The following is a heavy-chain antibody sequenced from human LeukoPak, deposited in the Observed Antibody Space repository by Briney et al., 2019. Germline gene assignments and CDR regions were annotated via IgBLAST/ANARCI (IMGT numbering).Heavy chain of an antibody. CDR3: ARSSEPDYYDSSGYYDY. CDR2: INHSGST. V-gene: IGHV4-34*01. CDR1: GGSFSGYY. D-gene: IGHD3-22*01. Sequence: SETLSLTCAVYGGSFSGYYWSWIRQPPGKGLEWIGEINHSGSTNYNPSLKSRVTISVDTSKNQFSLKLSSVTAADTAVYYCARSSEPDYYDSSGYYDYWGQGTLVTVSS. J-gene: IGHJ4*02.